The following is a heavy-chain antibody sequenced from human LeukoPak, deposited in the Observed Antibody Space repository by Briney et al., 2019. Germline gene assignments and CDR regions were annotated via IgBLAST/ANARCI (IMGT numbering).Heavy chain of an antibody. V-gene: IGHV3-23*01. J-gene: IGHJ6*03. CDR2: ISGSGGNT. CDR1: GFTLSNAW. Sequence: PGGSLRLSCAASGFTLSNAWINWVRQAPGKGLEWVSAISGSGGNTYYADSVKGRFTISRDNSKNTLYLQMNSLRAEDTAVYYCARESGRGGWYYYYYYMDVWGKGTTVTVSS. D-gene: IGHD5-24*01. CDR3: ARESGRGGWYYYYYYMDV.